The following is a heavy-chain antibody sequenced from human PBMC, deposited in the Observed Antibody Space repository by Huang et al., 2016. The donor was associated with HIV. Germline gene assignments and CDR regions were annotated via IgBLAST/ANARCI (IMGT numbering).Heavy chain of an antibody. Sequence: VESGGRLVQPGGSIRLSCVGSTFRFGAYWMSWVRQSTGKGLEWVANIKQDESEKYYVDSVKGRFNISRDNAKKVLFLEMNNVRVEDTATYYCATKTAAMDIWGQGTTVTVS. D-gene: IGHD1-7*01. CDR1: TFRFGAYW. J-gene: IGHJ6*02. CDR2: IKQDESEK. CDR3: ATKTAAMDI. V-gene: IGHV3-7*01.